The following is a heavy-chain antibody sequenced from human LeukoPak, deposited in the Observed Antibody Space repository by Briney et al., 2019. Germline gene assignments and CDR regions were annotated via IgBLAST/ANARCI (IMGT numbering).Heavy chain of an antibody. CDR3: ARAPIVGPTRVDF. CDR2: TSANHGHT. CDR1: GYTFTNYG. Sequence: ASVKVSCKASGYTFTNYGFSWVRQAPGQGLEWMGWTSANHGHTNYAQKFQGRVTMTTDTSTNTAYMELRSLRSGDTAMYYCARAPIVGPTRVDFWGQGTLVTVSS. J-gene: IGHJ4*02. D-gene: IGHD1-26*01. V-gene: IGHV1-18*01.